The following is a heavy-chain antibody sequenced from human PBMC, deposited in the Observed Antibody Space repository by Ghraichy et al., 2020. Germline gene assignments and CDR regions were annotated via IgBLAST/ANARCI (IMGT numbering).Heavy chain of an antibody. CDR2: IYHSGST. D-gene: IGHD2-21*02. Sequence: ESLNISCAVSGGSISSSNWWSWVRQPPGKGLEWIGEIYHSGSTNYNPSLKNRVTISVDKSKNQFSLKLSSVTAADTAVYYCARDPGGDGPFDIWGQGTMVTVSS. V-gene: IGHV4-4*02. J-gene: IGHJ3*02. CDR3: ARDPGGDGPFDI. CDR1: GGSISSSNW.